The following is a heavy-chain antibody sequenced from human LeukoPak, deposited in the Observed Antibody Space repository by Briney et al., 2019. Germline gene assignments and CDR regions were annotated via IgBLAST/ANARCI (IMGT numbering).Heavy chain of an antibody. D-gene: IGHD6-13*01. Sequence: PGGSLRLSCAACGFTFSDYSLNWVRQAPGKGLEWVTCISGDSRYIYYADSVKGRSTISRDNAQNSLYLHMNSLRAEDTAVYYCARGPFSSSWSDFDYWGQGTLVTVSS. V-gene: IGHV3-21*06. CDR2: ISGDSRYI. CDR1: GFTFSDYS. J-gene: IGHJ4*02. CDR3: ARGPFSSSWSDFDY.